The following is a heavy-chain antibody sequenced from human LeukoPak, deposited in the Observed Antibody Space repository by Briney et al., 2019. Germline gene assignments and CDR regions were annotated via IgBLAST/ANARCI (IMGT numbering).Heavy chain of an antibody. J-gene: IGHJ6*03. Sequence: GGSLRLSCAASGFTFRTYWMSWVRQTPGKGLEWVANINEDGGETYYVDSMRGRFTISRDNAKNSLYLQMNSLRPDDTAVYYCARDNYDILTGHDSYYYYYYYMDVWGKGTTVTISS. CDR3: ARDNYDILTGHDSYYYYYYYMDV. D-gene: IGHD3-9*01. CDR2: INEDGGET. CDR1: GFTFRTYW. V-gene: IGHV3-7*01.